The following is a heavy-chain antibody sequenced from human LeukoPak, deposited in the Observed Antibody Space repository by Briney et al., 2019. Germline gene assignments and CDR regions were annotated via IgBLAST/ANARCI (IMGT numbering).Heavy chain of an antibody. V-gene: IGHV3-23*01. D-gene: IGHD6-19*01. J-gene: IGHJ6*02. CDR2: ISDTGGRT. CDR1: GLTFSSYA. CDR3: AKERAVAGTEIYYYYYGMDV. Sequence: GGSLRLSCAASGLTFSSYAMNWVRQAPGKGLEWVSGISDTGGRTYYADSVKGRFTISRDNSKYTLYLQVNSLRAEDTAVYYCAKERAVAGTEIYYYYYGMDVWGQGTTVTVSS.